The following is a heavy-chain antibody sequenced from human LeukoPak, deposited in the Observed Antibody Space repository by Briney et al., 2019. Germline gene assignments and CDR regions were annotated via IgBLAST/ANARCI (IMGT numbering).Heavy chain of an antibody. CDR1: GFTFSSYG. J-gene: IGHJ4*02. D-gene: IGHD3-10*01. Sequence: GGTLRLSCAGSGFTFSSYGMSWVRQAPGKGLEWVSCIRGSGTSTYYADSVKGRFTISRDNSKNTLYLQMNSLRAEDTTVYYCAKVTYGSGTYGAFDYWGQGTLVTVSS. CDR3: AKVTYGSGTYGAFDY. V-gene: IGHV3-23*01. CDR2: IRGSGTST.